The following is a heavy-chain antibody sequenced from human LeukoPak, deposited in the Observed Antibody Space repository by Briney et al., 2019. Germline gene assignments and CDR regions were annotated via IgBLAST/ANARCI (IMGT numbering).Heavy chain of an antibody. D-gene: IGHD4-11*01. J-gene: IGHJ6*03. CDR2: IYYSGST. CDR3: ARNRGSTVITDHYYYYYMDV. CDR1: GGSISSYY. Sequence: SETLSLTCTVSGGSISSYYWSWIRQPPGKGLEWIGYIYYSGSTNYNPSLKSRVTISVDTSKNQFSLKLSSVTAADTAVYYCARNRGSTVITDHYYYYYMDVWGKGTTVTVSS. V-gene: IGHV4-59*12.